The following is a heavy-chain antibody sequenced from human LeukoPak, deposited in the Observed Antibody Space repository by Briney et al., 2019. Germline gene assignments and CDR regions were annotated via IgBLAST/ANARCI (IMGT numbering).Heavy chain of an antibody. D-gene: IGHD3-3*01. V-gene: IGHV3-72*01. CDR2: ARNKANSYTT. J-gene: IGHJ4*02. CDR3: ARVLYDFWSGYYFDY. CDR1: GFTFSDHY. Sequence: PGGSLRLSCAASGFTFSDHYMDWVRQAPGKGLEWVGRARNKANSYTTEYAASVKGRFTISRDDSKNSLYLQMNSLKTEDTALYYCARVLYDFWSGYYFDYWGQGTLVTVSS.